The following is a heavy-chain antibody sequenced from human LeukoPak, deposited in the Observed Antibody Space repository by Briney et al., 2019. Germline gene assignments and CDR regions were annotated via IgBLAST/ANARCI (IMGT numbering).Heavy chain of an antibody. Sequence: GSLRLSCASSGFTFSSYEMNWVRQAPGKGLEWVGGIRSKIDGGTADYAAPVKGRFSISRDDSQNTLYLQMNSLKTEDTAVYYCTTLCGSDCGLWGQGTMVTVSS. J-gene: IGHJ3*01. V-gene: IGHV3-15*01. CDR3: TTLCGSDCGL. D-gene: IGHD2-21*02. CDR1: GFTFSSYE. CDR2: IRSKIDGGTA.